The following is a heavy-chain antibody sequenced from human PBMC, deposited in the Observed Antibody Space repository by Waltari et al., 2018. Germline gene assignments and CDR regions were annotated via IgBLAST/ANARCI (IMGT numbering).Heavy chain of an antibody. V-gene: IGHV3-7*01. D-gene: IGHD6-19*01. Sequence: EVQLVESGGGLVQPGGSLRLSCAASGFTFSHYWMSWVRQAPGKGLEGVAYIKLDGSQKYYVGSVKGRFTISRDNARDSLSLQMNSLRAEDTAVYYCARDPFIAVAGHFDYWGQGTLVTVSS. CDR1: GFTFSHYW. CDR2: IKLDGSQK. CDR3: ARDPFIAVAGHFDY. J-gene: IGHJ4*02.